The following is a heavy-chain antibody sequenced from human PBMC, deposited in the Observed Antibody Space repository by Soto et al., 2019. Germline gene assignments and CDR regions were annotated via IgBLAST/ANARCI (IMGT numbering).Heavy chain of an antibody. CDR2: ISGSGGST. D-gene: IGHD5-18*01. V-gene: IGHV3-23*01. CDR3: AKLGYSYGSDY. CDR1: GFTCSSYA. Sequence: TWGPLRLSCAASGFTCSSYAMSCVRQAPGKGLEWVSAISGSGGSTYYADSVKGRFTISRDNSKNTLYLQMNSLRAEDTAVYYWAKLGYSYGSDYWGQGTLVTVS. J-gene: IGHJ4*02.